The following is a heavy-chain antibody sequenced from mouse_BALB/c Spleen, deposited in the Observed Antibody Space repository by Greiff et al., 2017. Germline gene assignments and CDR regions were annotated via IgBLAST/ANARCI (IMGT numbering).Heavy chain of an antibody. D-gene: IGHD2-1*01. CDR3: ANYGNAY. V-gene: IGHV5-9-3*01. J-gene: IGHJ3*01. CDR1: GFTFSSYA. Sequence: EVQGVESGGGLVKPGGSLKLSCAASGFTFSSYAMSWVRQTPEKRLEWVATISSGGSYTYYPDSVKGRFTISRDNAKNTLYLQMSSLRSEDTAMYYCANYGNAYWGQGTLVTVSA. CDR2: ISSGGSYT.